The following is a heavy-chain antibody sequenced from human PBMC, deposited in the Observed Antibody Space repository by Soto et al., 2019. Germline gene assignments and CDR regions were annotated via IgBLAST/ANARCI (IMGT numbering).Heavy chain of an antibody. CDR1: GFTFSNAW. Sequence: GGSLRLSCAASGFTFSNAWMNWVRQAPGKGLEWVGRIKSKTDGGTTDYAAPVKCRFTISRDDSKNTLYLQMNSLRAEDTAVYYCAKGSDLSQNWGQGTLVTVSS. V-gene: IGHV3-15*07. J-gene: IGHJ4*02. D-gene: IGHD3-3*01. CDR3: AKGSDLSQN. CDR2: IKSKTDGGTT.